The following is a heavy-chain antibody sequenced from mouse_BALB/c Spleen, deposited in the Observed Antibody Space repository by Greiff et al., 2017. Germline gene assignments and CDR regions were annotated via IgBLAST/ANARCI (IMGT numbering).Heavy chain of an antibody. CDR2: ISSGSSTI. Sequence: EVKLVESGGGLVQPGGSRKLSCAASGFTFSSFGMHWVRQAPEKGLEWVAYISSGSSTIYYADTVKGRFTISRDNPKNTLFLQMTSLRSEDTAMYYCARSYYDYDGFAYWGQGTLVTVSA. D-gene: IGHD2-4*01. CDR3: ARSYYDYDGFAY. V-gene: IGHV5-17*02. CDR1: GFTFSSFG. J-gene: IGHJ3*01.